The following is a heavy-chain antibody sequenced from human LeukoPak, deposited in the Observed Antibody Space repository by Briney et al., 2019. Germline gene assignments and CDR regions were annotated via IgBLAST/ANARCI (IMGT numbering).Heavy chain of an antibody. V-gene: IGHV3-21*01. Sequence: GGSLRLSCAASGFTFSSYSMNWVRQAPGKGLEWVSSISSSSSYIYYADSVKGRFTISRDNAKNSLYLQMNSLRAEDTAVYFCARDTDYQTPFGYWGQGTLVTVSS. CDR1: GFTFSSYS. CDR3: ARDTDYQTPFGY. CDR2: ISSSSSYI. D-gene: IGHD4-11*01. J-gene: IGHJ4*02.